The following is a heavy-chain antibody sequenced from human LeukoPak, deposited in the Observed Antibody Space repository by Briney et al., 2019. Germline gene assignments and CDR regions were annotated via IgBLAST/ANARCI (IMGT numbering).Heavy chain of an antibody. Sequence: GESLRLSCAASGFTFSSYAMHWVRQAPGKGLEWVAVISYDGSNKYYADSVKGRFTISRDNSKNTLYLQMNSLRAEDTAVYYCARDGGDGYNYAYFDYWGQGTLVTVSS. CDR1: GFTFSSYA. CDR2: ISYDGSNK. J-gene: IGHJ4*02. V-gene: IGHV3-30-3*01. CDR3: ARDGGDGYNYAYFDY. D-gene: IGHD5-24*01.